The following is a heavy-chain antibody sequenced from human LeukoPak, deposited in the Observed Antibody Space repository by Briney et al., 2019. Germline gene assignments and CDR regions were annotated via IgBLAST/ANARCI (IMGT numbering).Heavy chain of an antibody. CDR3: AKVYSSGYWWYY. Sequence: GGALRLSCAESGFTLRRYGMRWGRQAPGEGLAMFAFIRYNRSTNYYPDSVNVPFTISKDNSNNTLYLQMNSLRAEDTSVYYCAKVYSSGYWWYYWGQVTLVTASS. V-gene: IGHV3-30*02. CDR1: GFTLRRYG. CDR2: IRYNRSTN. D-gene: IGHD3-22*01. J-gene: IGHJ4*02.